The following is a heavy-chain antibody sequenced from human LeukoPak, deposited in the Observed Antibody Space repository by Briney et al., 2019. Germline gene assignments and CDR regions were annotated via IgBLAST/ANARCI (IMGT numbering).Heavy chain of an antibody. CDR3: ARDRHFSQSGYDAFDI. Sequence: GASVKVSCKASGYTFTSYDINWVRQATGQGLEWMGWMNPNSGNTGYAQKFQGRVTMTRDTSISTAYMELSRLRSNDTAVYYCARDRHFSQSGYDAFDIWGQGTMVTVSS. CDR1: GYTFTSYD. D-gene: IGHD3-22*01. V-gene: IGHV1-8*01. J-gene: IGHJ3*02. CDR2: MNPNSGNT.